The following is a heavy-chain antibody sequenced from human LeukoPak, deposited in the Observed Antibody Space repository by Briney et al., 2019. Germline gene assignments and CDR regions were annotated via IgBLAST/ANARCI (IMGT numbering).Heavy chain of an antibody. CDR1: GGSISSYY. J-gene: IGHJ4*02. D-gene: IGHD5-12*01. CDR2: IYYSGST. CDR3: ARGRSIVATTLFDY. Sequence: PSETLSLTCTVSGGSISSYYWSWIRQPPGKGLEWIGYIYYSGSTNYNPSLKSRVTISVDTSKNQFSLKLSSVTAADTAVYYCARGRSIVATTLFDYWGQGTLVTVSS. V-gene: IGHV4-59*01.